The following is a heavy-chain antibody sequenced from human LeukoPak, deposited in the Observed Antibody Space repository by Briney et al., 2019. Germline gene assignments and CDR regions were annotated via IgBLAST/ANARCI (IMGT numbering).Heavy chain of an antibody. CDR2: IYYSGTT. V-gene: IGHV4-39*01. CDR1: GGSISSSHYY. Sequence: SETLSLTCTVSGGSISSSHYYWGWIRQSPGKGLEWIGTIYYSGTTYYNPSLESRITISEDTSKNHFSLTLRSVTAADTAVYYCARQISDYYYYYIDVWGKGTTVTVSS. CDR3: ARQISDYYYYYIDV. D-gene: IGHD3-10*01. J-gene: IGHJ6*03.